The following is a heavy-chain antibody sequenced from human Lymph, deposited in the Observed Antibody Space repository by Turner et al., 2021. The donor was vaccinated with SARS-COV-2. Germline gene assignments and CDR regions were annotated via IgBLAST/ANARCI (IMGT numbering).Heavy chain of an antibody. CDR2: ISYDGSDK. CDR3: ARGDYYGSGSYPGKTFDY. Sequence: QVQLVESGGGVVQPGRSLRLSCAASGFSFSSYAIYWVRQAPGKGLEWAAVISYDGSDKYYADSVKGRFTILRDNSKNTLHLQMNSLRAEDTAVYYCARGDYYGSGSYPGKTFDYWGQGTLVTVSS. D-gene: IGHD3-10*01. V-gene: IGHV3-30-3*01. CDR1: GFSFSSYA. J-gene: IGHJ4*02.